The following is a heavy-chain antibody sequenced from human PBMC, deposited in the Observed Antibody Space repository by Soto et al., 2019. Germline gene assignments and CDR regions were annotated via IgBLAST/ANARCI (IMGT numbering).Heavy chain of an antibody. CDR1: GFTFSSYG. J-gene: IGHJ4*02. CDR3: ARDQWATTHPYSASDY. V-gene: IGHV3-33*01. Sequence: XGSLRLSCAASGFTFSSYGMHWVRQAPGKGLEWVAVIWYDGSNKYYADSVKGRFTISRDNSKNTLYLQMNSLRAEDTAVYYCARDQWATTHPYSASDYWGQGTLVTVSS. CDR2: IWYDGSNK. D-gene: IGHD2-15*01.